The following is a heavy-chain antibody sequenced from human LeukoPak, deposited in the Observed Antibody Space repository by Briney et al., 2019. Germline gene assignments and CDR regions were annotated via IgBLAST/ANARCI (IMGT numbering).Heavy chain of an antibody. Sequence: PGGSLRLSCAASGFTFSDYYMSWIRQAPGKGLEWVSYISYSSTSVFYADSVEGRFTISRDDAKSSLYLQVNSLRAEDTAVYYCARSLIPPTYSGNYIFHYYGMDVWGQGTTVTVSS. CDR2: ISYSSTSV. V-gene: IGHV3-11*04. D-gene: IGHD1-26*01. CDR1: GFTFSDYY. J-gene: IGHJ6*02. CDR3: ARSLIPPTYSGNYIFHYYGMDV.